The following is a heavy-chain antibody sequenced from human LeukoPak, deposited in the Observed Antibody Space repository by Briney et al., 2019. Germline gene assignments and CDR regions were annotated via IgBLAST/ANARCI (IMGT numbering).Heavy chain of an antibody. CDR1: GYSFTSYY. CDR2: INPSGGST. V-gene: IGHV1-46*01. D-gene: IGHD3-10*01. J-gene: IGHJ4*02. Sequence: ASVKVSCKASGYSFTSYYIHWVRQAPGQGLECMGIINPSGGSTSYAPKFQGRVTMTRDTSTSTVYMELSSLRSEDTAVYYCARDIYTSGSLGYWGQGTLVTVSS. CDR3: ARDIYTSGSLGY.